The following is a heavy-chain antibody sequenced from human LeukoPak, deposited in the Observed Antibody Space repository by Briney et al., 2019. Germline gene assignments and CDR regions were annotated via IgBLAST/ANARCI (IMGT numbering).Heavy chain of an antibody. CDR2: IIPILGIA. D-gene: IGHD6-19*01. CDR3: ARALAVAYYYYYGMDV. V-gene: IGHV1-69*04. Sequence: GASEKVSCKASGGTFSSYAISWVRQAPGQGREWMGRIIPILGIANYAQKFQGRVTITADKSTSTAYMELSSLRSEDTAVYYCARALAVAYYYYYGMDVWGQGTTVTVSS. CDR1: GGTFSSYA. J-gene: IGHJ6*02.